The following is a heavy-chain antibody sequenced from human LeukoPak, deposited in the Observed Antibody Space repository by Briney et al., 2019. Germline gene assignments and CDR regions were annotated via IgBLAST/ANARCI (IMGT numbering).Heavy chain of an antibody. Sequence: GGSLRLSCAASGFTFSSYGMHWVRRAPGKGLEWVAVIWYDGRNKYYADSVKGRFTISRDNSKNTLFLQMNILRAEDTAVYYCARDMEQWLVQDWYFDLWGRGTLVTVPS. CDR3: ARDMEQWLVQDWYFDL. CDR2: IWYDGRNK. CDR1: GFTFSSYG. J-gene: IGHJ2*01. V-gene: IGHV3-33*01. D-gene: IGHD6-19*01.